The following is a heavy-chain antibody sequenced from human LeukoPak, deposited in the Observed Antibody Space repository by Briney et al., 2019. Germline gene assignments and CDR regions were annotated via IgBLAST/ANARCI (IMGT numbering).Heavy chain of an antibody. CDR2: IYSGGNT. Sequence: PPETLSLTCTVSGGSITSYFWSWIRQPAGKGLEWIGRIYSGGNTNYNPSLKSRVTMSVDTSKNQFSLKLSSVTAADTAVYYCARDASDYYGSGSYYWGQGTLVTVSS. V-gene: IGHV4-4*07. D-gene: IGHD3-10*01. J-gene: IGHJ4*02. CDR1: GGSITSYF. CDR3: ARDASDYYGSGSYY.